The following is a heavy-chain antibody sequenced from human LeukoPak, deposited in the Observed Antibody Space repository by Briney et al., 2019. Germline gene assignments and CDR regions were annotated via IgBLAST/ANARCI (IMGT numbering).Heavy chain of an antibody. CDR3: ARDLVENYGDYQETADHDAFDI. D-gene: IGHD4-17*01. V-gene: IGHV3-21*01. CDR2: ISSSSSYI. J-gene: IGHJ3*02. CDR1: GFTFSSYS. Sequence: GGSLRLSCAASGFTFSSYSMNWVRQAPGKGLEWVSSISSSSSYIYYADSVKGRFTISRDNAKNSLYLQMNSLRAEDTAVYYCARDLVENYGDYQETADHDAFDIWGQGTMVTVSS.